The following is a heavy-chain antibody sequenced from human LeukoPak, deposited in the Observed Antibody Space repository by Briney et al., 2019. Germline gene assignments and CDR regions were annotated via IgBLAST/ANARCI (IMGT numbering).Heavy chain of an antibody. D-gene: IGHD2-15*01. CDR1: GFTFSSYA. J-gene: IGHJ5*02. V-gene: IGHV3-23*01. CDR2: ISGSGDRA. CDR3: AKGITTSCYSALDH. Sequence: PGGSLRLPCAASGFTFSSYAMTWVRQAPGKGLEWVSVISGSGDRAFYADSVKGRFTISRDNSKNTLYLQMNSLRADDTAVYHCAKGITTSCYSALDHWGQGTLVTVSS.